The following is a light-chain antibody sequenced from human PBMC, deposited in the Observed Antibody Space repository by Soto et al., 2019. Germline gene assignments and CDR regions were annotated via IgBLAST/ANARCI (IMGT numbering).Light chain of an antibody. CDR1: QTISSW. J-gene: IGKJ5*01. V-gene: IGKV1-5*03. CDR3: QNYISALSIT. CDR2: KAS. Sequence: DIQMTQSPSTLSGSVGDRVTITCRASQTISSWLAWYQQKPGKAPKLLIYKASTLKSGVPSRFSGSGSGTEFTLTINSLQPEDFATYYCQNYISALSITFGQGTRLEI.